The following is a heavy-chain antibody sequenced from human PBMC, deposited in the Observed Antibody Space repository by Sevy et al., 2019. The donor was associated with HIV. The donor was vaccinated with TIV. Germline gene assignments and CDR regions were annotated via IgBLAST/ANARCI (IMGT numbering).Heavy chain of an antibody. D-gene: IGHD6-19*01. V-gene: IGHV3-7*01. J-gene: IGHJ4*02. CDR3: AREAGYTSGWSPGSY. CDR2: INQVGTEK. Sequence: GGSLRLSCAASGFSFTSYWMSWVRQTPEKGLEWVANINQVGTEKNYVDSVKGRFTISRDNAKNSLYLQMNSLRAEDTAVYYCAREAGYTSGWSPGSYWGQGTLVTVSS. CDR1: GFSFTSYW.